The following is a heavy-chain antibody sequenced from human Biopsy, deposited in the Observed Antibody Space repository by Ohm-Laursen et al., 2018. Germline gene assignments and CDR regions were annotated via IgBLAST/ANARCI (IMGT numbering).Heavy chain of an antibody. CDR1: GDSLTSGPEN. V-gene: IGHV4-61*01. CDR2: IYSGGNT. J-gene: IGHJ3*02. D-gene: IGHD1-26*01. CDR3: ARGTGRYYVYGAFDI. Sequence: SDTLSLTCAVSGDSLTSGPENWSWIRQSPGQGLEYIGFIYSGGNTNYNLSLESRVTMSVDTSKNQFSLNLRSVTAADTAVYYCARGTGRYYVYGAFDIWGQGTVVTVS.